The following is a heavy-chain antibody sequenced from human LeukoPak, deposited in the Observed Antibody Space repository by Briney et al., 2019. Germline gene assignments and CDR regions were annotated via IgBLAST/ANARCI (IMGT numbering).Heavy chain of an antibody. Sequence: QPGGSLRLSCAASGFTISSNYMSWVRQAPGKGLEWVSVTFSGGSSYYADSVKGRFTISRDNSKNTLYLQMNSLRADDTAVYYCAQSSVGATEADFDCWGQGTLVTVSP. D-gene: IGHD1-26*01. V-gene: IGHV3-53*01. CDR3: AQSSVGATEADFDC. CDR2: TFSGGSS. J-gene: IGHJ4*02. CDR1: GFTISSNY.